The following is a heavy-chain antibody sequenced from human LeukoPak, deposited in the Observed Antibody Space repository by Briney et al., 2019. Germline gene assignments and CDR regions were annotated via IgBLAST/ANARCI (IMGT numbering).Heavy chain of an antibody. V-gene: IGHV1-8*01. Sequence: ASVKVSCKASGYTFTSYDINWVRQATGQGLEWMGWMNSNSGNTGYAQKFQGRVTMTRNTSISTAYMELSSLRSEDTAVYYCARGPDYYDILTGYPNWFDPWGQGTLVTVSS. J-gene: IGHJ5*02. CDR3: ARGPDYYDILTGYPNWFDP. CDR2: MNSNSGNT. CDR1: GYTFTSYD. D-gene: IGHD3-9*01.